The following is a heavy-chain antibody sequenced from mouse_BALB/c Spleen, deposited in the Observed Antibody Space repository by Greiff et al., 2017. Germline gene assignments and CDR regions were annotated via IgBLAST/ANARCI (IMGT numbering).Heavy chain of an antibody. CDR1: GFAFSSYD. J-gene: IGHJ4*01. CDR2: ISSGGGST. Sequence: EVKLVESGGGLVKPGGSLKLSCAASGFAFSSYDMSWVRQTPEKRLEWVAYISSGGGSTYYPDTVKGRFTISRDNAKNTLNLQMSSLKSEDTAMYYCARIYYDYENAMDYWGQGTSVTVSS. V-gene: IGHV5-12-1*01. D-gene: IGHD2-4*01. CDR3: ARIYYDYENAMDY.